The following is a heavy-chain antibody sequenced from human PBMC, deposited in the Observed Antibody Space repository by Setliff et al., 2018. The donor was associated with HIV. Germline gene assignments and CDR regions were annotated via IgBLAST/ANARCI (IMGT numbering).Heavy chain of an antibody. CDR2: TYTSGST. V-gene: IGHV4-61*02. D-gene: IGHD3-10*01. CDR3: ARDTWFGELADAFDI. CDR1: GGSISSGSYY. J-gene: IGHJ3*02. Sequence: PSETLSLTCTVSGGSISSGSYYWSWIRQPAGKGLEWIGRTYTSGSTNYNPSLKSRVTISVDTSKNQFSLKLSSVTAADTAVYYCARDTWFGELADAFDIWGQGTMVTVSS.